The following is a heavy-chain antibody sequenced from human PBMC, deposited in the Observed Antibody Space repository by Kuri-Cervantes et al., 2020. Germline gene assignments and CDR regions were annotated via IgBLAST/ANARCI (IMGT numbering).Heavy chain of an antibody. CDR1: GYTFTGYY. V-gene: IGHV1-2*04. CDR2: INPNSGGT. Sequence: ASVKVSCKASGYTFTGYYMHWVRQAPGQGLEWMGWINPNSGGTNYAQKFQGWVTMTRDTSISTAYMELRSLRSDDTAVYYCAGDTPNYGDYDDAFDVWGQGTMVTVS. J-gene: IGHJ3*01. CDR3: AGDTPNYGDYDDAFDV. D-gene: IGHD4-17*01.